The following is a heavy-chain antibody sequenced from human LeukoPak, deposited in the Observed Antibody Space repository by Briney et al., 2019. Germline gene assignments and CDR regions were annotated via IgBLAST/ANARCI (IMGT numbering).Heavy chain of an antibody. CDR1: GFTFTSYA. V-gene: IGHV3-21*01. J-gene: IGHJ4*02. CDR3: ARDSGSSGGLDDY. D-gene: IGHD6-19*01. CDR2: VSSSSSYI. Sequence: GGSLRLSCAASGFTFTSYAMSWVRQAPGKGLEWVSSVSSSSSYIYYADSVKGRFTISRDNAKNSLYLQMNSLRAEDTAVYYCARDSGSSGGLDDYWGQGTLVTVSS.